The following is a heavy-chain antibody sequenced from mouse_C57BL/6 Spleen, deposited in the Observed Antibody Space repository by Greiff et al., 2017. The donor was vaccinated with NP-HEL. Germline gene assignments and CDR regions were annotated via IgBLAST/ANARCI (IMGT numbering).Heavy chain of an antibody. CDR1: GFTFSSYA. Sequence: EVKLVESGGGLVKPGGSLKLSCAASGFTFSSYAMSWVRQTPEKRLEWVATISDGGSYTYYPDNVKGRFTISRDNAKNNLYLQMSHLKSEDTAMYYCARVTPITTVFDYWGQGTTLTVSS. V-gene: IGHV5-4*03. J-gene: IGHJ2*01. CDR3: ARVTPITTVFDY. CDR2: ISDGGSYT. D-gene: IGHD1-1*01.